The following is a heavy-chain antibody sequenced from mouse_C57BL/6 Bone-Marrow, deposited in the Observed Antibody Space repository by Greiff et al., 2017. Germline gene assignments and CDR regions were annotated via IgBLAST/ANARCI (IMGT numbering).Heavy chain of an antibody. CDR2: IDPSDSYT. CDR1: GYTFTSYW. V-gene: IGHV1-69*01. Sequence: QVQLQQSGAELVMPGASVKLSCKASGYTFTSYWMHWVKQRPGQGLEWIGEIDPSDSYTNYNQKFKGKSTLTVDKSSSTAYMQLSSLTSEDSAVYYCARVDTTVVDRYYFDYWGQGTTLTVSS. D-gene: IGHD1-1*01. J-gene: IGHJ2*01. CDR3: ARVDTTVVDRYYFDY.